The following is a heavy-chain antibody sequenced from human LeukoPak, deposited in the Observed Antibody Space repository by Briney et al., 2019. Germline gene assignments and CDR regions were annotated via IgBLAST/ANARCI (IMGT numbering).Heavy chain of an antibody. J-gene: IGHJ4*02. Sequence: ASVKVSCKASGYSFSSHDINWVRQATGQGLEWMGWMNPNSGNTGYAQKFQGRVTMTRNTSISTAYMELSSLRSEDTAVYYCARRLGNYGDYWYDYWGQGTLVTVSS. V-gene: IGHV1-8*01. CDR2: MNPNSGNT. CDR1: GYSFSSHD. CDR3: ARRLGNYGDYWYDY. D-gene: IGHD4-17*01.